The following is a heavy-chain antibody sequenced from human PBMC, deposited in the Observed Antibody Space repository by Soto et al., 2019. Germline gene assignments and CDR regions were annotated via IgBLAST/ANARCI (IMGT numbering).Heavy chain of an antibody. V-gene: IGHV1-46*03. D-gene: IGHD2-2*01. CDR1: GYTFTSYY. CDR3: AREGGPGYCSSTSCPGFDY. CDR2: INPSGGST. Sequence: ASVKVSCKASGYTFTSYYMHWVRQAPGQGLEWMGIINPSGGSTSYAQKFQGRVTMTRDTSTSTVYMELSSLRSEDTAVYYCAREGGPGYCSSTSCPGFDYWGQGTLVTVS. J-gene: IGHJ4*02.